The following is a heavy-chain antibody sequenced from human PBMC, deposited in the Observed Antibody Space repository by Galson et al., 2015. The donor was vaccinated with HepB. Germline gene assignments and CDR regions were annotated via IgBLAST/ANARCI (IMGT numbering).Heavy chain of an antibody. J-gene: IGHJ4*02. CDR3: AKDGISGSAPGL. D-gene: IGHD1-26*01. Sequence: SLRLSCAASGFIFNNYAMSWVRQAPGKGLEWISGITRGGYTYDVDSVKGRFTISRDNSKNTLYLQMNSLRAEDTAVYYCAKDGISGSAPGLGGQGTLVTVSS. CDR1: GFIFNNYA. CDR2: ITRGGYT. V-gene: IGHV3-23*01.